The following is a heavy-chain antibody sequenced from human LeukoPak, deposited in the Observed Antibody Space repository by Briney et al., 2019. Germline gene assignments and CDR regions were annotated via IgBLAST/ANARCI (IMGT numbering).Heavy chain of an antibody. V-gene: IGHV5-51*01. Sequence: GESPKISCKGSGYRFTSYRLGWVRQLSGEGVEGMGNIFPDDSDTRYSPSFQGQVTISADKSISTAYLQWSSLKASDTAMYFCARGDSGIFGSWGQGPQVTISS. CDR3: ARGDSGIFGS. CDR1: GYRFTSYR. J-gene: IGHJ5*02. D-gene: IGHD3-3*01. CDR2: IFPDDSDT.